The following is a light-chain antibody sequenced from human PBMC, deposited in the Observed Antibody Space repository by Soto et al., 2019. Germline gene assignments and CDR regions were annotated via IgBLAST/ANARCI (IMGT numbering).Light chain of an antibody. Sequence: DIQMTQSPSSLSASVGDRVTITCQASQDISNYLNWYQQKPGKAPKLLIYDASNLETGVPSRFSGRGSGTDFTLTISSLQPEDIATYYCQQYDNLPITFGQGTRLEIK. CDR3: QQYDNLPIT. CDR2: DAS. CDR1: QDISNY. V-gene: IGKV1-33*01. J-gene: IGKJ5*01.